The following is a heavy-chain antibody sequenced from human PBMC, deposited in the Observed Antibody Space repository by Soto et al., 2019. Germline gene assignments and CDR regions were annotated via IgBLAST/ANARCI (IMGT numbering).Heavy chain of an antibody. CDR2: IIPIFGST. D-gene: IGHD1-1*01. Sequence: ASVKVSCKASRGIFSSYTINWLRQAPGQGLEWLGWIIPIFGSTSYAQNFQGRVTITTNNSSNTAYMELSSLRSEDTAVYYCARGKWNDGEGAFDIWGQGTMVTV. CDR1: RGIFSSYT. V-gene: IGHV1-69*05. J-gene: IGHJ3*02. CDR3: ARGKWNDGEGAFDI.